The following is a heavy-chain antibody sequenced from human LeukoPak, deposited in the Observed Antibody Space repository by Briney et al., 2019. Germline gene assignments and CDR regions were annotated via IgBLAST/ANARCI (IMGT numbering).Heavy chain of an antibody. CDR2: ISAYNGNT. D-gene: IGHD2-15*01. CDR3: ARAELGYCSGGSCYTDFDY. J-gene: IGHJ4*02. CDR1: GYTFTSYG. Sequence: ASVKVSCKASGYTFTSYGISWVRQAPGQGLEWMGWISAYNGNTNYAQKLQGRVTMTTDTSTSTAYMELRSLRSDDTAVYYCARAELGYCSGGSCYTDFDYWGQGTLVTVSS. V-gene: IGHV1-18*01.